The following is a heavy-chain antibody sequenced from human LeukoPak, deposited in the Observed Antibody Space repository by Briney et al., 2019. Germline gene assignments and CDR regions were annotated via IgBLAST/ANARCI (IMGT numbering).Heavy chain of an antibody. CDR3: ARAMVRGVSIRGNWFDP. J-gene: IGHJ5*02. V-gene: IGHV4-39*07. CDR2: IYYSGST. Sequence: SETLSLTCTVSGGSISSSSYYWGWIRQPPGKGLEWIASIYYSGSTYYNPALKSRVTISVDTSKNQFSRKLSSVTAADTAVYYCARAMVRGVSIRGNWFDPWGQGTLVTVSS. CDR1: GGSISSSSYY. D-gene: IGHD3-10*01.